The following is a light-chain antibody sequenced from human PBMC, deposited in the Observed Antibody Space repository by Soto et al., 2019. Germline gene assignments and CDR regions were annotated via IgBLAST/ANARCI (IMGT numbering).Light chain of an antibody. J-gene: IGKJ2*01. CDR3: QQYRSPPYT. CDR1: QSISSIY. Sequence: EIVLTQSPGTLSLSPGERATLSCRASQSISSIYLAWYQQKPGQAHRLLIYGASSRTTGIPDRFSGSGSGTDFTLTISRLEPEDFAVYHCQQYRSPPYTFGQGTKLEIK. V-gene: IGKV3-20*01. CDR2: GAS.